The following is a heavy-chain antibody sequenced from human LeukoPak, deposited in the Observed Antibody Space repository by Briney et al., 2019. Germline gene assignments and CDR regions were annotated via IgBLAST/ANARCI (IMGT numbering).Heavy chain of an antibody. J-gene: IGHJ4*02. V-gene: IGHV4-59*01. Sequence: SETLSLTCTVSGGSISSYYWSWIRQPPGKGLEWIGYIYYSGSTNYNPSLKSRVTISVDTSKNQFSLKLSSVTAADTAVYYCARVRGEYCGGDCYSSVGFDYWGQGTLVAVSS. CDR3: ARVRGEYCGGDCYSSVGFDY. D-gene: IGHD2-21*02. CDR2: IYYSGST. CDR1: GGSISSYY.